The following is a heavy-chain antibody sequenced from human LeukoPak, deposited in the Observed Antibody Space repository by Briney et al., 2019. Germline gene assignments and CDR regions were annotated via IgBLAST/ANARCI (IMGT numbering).Heavy chain of an antibody. CDR2: IIPILGIA. V-gene: IGHV1-69*04. D-gene: IGHD3-3*01. J-gene: IGHJ6*03. CDR1: GGTFSSYA. Sequence: SVKVSCKASGGTFSSYAISWVRQAPGQGLEWMGRIIPILGIANYAQKFQGRVTITADKSTSTAYMELSSLRSEDTAVYYCATDPRTTVFGTFRYYYMDVWGEGTTVAVSS. CDR3: ATDPRTTVFGTFRYYYMDV.